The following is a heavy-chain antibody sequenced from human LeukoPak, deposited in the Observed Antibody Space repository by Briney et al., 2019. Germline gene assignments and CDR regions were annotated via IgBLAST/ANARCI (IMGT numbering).Heavy chain of an antibody. V-gene: IGHV4-39*07. CDR3: ARDIRSGSYSDF. J-gene: IGHJ4*02. CDR2: IYYSGSA. D-gene: IGHD1-26*01. CDR1: GGSVSRSGYY. Sequence: NPSETLSLTCTVSGGSVSRSGYYWGWIRQSPGRGLEWIGSIYYSGSADYNPSLKSRVTLSVDTSKNQFSLKVSSVTAADTAVYYCARDIRSGSYSDFWGQGTLVTVSS.